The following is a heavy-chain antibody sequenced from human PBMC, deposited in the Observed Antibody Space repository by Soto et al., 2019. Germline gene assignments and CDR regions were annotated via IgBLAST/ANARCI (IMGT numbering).Heavy chain of an antibody. Sequence: PSETLSPTCAVSGGSISRSNWWSWVRQPPGKGLEWIWEIYHSGSTNYNPSLKSRVTISVDKSKNQFSLKLSSVTAADTAVYYGARFLGAEHYDWGQGTLVTVSS. V-gene: IGHV4-4*02. CDR1: GGSISRSNW. J-gene: IGHJ4*02. CDR2: IYHSGST. CDR3: ARFLGAEHYD. D-gene: IGHD1-26*01.